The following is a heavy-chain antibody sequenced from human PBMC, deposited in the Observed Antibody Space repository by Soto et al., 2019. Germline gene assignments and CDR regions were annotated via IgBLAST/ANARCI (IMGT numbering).Heavy chain of an antibody. CDR3: AKDISRNRGVVGATDY. V-gene: IGHV3-43D*03. CDR2: ISWDGGST. D-gene: IGHD1-26*01. J-gene: IGHJ4*02. Sequence: GGSLRLSCAASGFTFDDYAMHWVRQAPGKGLEWVSLISWDGGSTYYADSVKGRFTISRDNSKNSLYLQMNSLRAEDTALYYCAKDISRNRGVVGATDYWGQGTLVTVSS. CDR1: GFTFDDYA.